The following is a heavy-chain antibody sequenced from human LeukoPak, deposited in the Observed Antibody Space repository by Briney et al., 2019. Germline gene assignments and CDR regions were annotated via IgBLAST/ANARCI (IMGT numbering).Heavy chain of an antibody. CDR1: GGTLSSYA. CDR3: AREIAAAGEGWYFDY. J-gene: IGHJ4*02. CDR2: IIPIFGTA. V-gene: IGHV1-69*13. Sequence: GASVKVSCKASGGTLSSYAISWVRQAPGQGLEWMGGIIPIFGTANYAQKFQGRVTITADESTSTAYMELSSLRSEDTAVYYCAREIAAAGEGWYFDYWGQGTLVTVSS. D-gene: IGHD6-13*01.